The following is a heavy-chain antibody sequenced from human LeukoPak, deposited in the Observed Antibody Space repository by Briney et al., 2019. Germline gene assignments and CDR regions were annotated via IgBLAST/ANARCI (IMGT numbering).Heavy chain of an antibody. CDR2: VRSSSNYI. D-gene: IGHD1-1*01. Sequence: GGSLRLSCAASGFTFSSFSMNWVRQAPGKGLEWVSSVRSSSNYIYYADSVKGRFTISRDNAKNSLYLQMNSLRAEDTAVYYCAREAEGYPFDPWGQGTLVTVSS. CDR1: GFTFSSFS. CDR3: AREAEGYPFDP. V-gene: IGHV3-21*01. J-gene: IGHJ5*02.